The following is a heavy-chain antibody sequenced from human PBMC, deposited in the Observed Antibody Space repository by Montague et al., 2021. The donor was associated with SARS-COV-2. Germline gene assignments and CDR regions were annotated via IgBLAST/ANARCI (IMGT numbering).Heavy chain of an antibody. V-gene: IGHV4-59*01. CDR2: T. J-gene: IGHJ4*02. Sequence: TNYNPSLKSRVTISVDTSKNQFSLKLSSVTAADTAVYYCAREYPVFTLDYWGQGTLVTVSS. CDR3: AREYPVFTLDY.